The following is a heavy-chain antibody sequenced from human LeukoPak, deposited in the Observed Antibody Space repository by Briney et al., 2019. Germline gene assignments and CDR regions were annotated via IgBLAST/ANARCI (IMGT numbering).Heavy chain of an antibody. CDR2: INCNGNST. D-gene: IGHD3-22*01. J-gene: IGHJ3*02. CDR3: ARDHYYDSSGYYYAGDAFDI. V-gene: IGHV3-30*03. Sequence: GSLKLSFATSGFHFSSHSLNWGRQASRKGLEGVPGINCNGNSTYYADSVKGRFTISRDNSKNTLYLQMNSLRAEDTAVYYCARDHYYDSSGYYYAGDAFDIWGQGTTVTVSS. CDR1: GFHFSSHS.